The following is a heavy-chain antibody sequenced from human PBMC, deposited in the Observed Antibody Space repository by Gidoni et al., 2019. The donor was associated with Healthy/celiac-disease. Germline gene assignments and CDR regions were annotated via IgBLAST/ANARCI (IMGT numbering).Heavy chain of an antibody. CDR1: GFTFSSYA. Sequence: EVQLLESGGGLVQPGGSLRLSCAASGFTFSSYAMSWVRQAPGKGLEWVSAISGSGGSTYYADSVKGRFTISRDNSKNTLYLQMNSLRAEDTAVYYCAKVKRHVLRFLEWLLFEGMDVWGQGTTVTVSS. CDR3: AKVKRHVLRFLEWLLFEGMDV. D-gene: IGHD3-3*01. J-gene: IGHJ6*02. V-gene: IGHV3-23*01. CDR2: ISGSGGST.